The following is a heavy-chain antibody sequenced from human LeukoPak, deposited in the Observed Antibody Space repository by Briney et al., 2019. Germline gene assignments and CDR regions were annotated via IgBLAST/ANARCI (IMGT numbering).Heavy chain of an antibody. V-gene: IGHV3-30*03. CDR3: ARGVYYNILTGYRSRNLGFDY. CDR2: ISYDGSDE. D-gene: IGHD3-9*01. Sequence: GGSLRLSCAASGFTFGRYGMHWVRQAPGKGLEWVAVISYDGSDEYYVDSVKGRFIISRDNSKNTLYLQMNSLRVEDTAVYYCARGVYYNILTGYRSRNLGFDYWGQGTLVTVSS. CDR1: GFTFGRYG. J-gene: IGHJ4*02.